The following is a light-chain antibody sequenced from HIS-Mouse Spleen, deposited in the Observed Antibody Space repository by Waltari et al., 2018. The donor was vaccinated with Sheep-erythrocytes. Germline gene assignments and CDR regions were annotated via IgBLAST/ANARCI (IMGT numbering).Light chain of an antibody. CDR2: DVS. CDR1: SIDVGGYNN. J-gene: IGLJ1*01. CDR3: CSYAGSYNHV. V-gene: IGLV2-11*02. Sequence: QSALTQPRSVSGSPGQSVTISCPGTSIDVGGYNNVSWYQKHPGKAPKLMFYDVSKRPSGVPDRFSGSKSGNTASLTISGLQAEDEADYYCCSYAGSYNHVFATGTKVTVL.